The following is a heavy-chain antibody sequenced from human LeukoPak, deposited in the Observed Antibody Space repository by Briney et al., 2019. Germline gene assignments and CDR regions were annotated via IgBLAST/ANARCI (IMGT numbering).Heavy chain of an antibody. CDR1: GGSFSGYY. CDR3: ATGEFYFDF. CDR2: ISDSGHST. V-gene: IGHV3-23*01. J-gene: IGHJ4*02. D-gene: IGHD3-16*01. Sequence: PSETLSLTCAVYGGSFSGYYWSWVRQAPGKGLEWVSTISDSGHSTSYADSVKGRFTISRDNSKNTLYLQMNSLRAEDTALYYCATGEFYFDFWGQGTLVTVSS.